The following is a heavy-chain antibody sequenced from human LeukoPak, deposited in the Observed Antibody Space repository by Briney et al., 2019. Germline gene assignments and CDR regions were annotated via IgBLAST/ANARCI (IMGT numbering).Heavy chain of an antibody. D-gene: IGHD3-22*01. J-gene: IGHJ4*02. CDR2: ISDSGGRT. V-gene: IGHV3-23*01. CDR1: GFTLSDYA. CDR3: AKRGVVIRVILVGFHKEAYYFDS. Sequence: PGGSLRLSCVASGFTLSDYAMNWFRQAPGKGLEWVAGISDSGGRTNYADSVKGRFTISRDNPKNTIYLQMNSLRAEDTAVYFCAKRGVVIRVILVGFHKEAYYFDSWGQGALVTVSS.